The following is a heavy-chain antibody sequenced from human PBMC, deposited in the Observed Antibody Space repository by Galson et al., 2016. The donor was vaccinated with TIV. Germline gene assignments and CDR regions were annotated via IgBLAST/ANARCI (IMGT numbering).Heavy chain of an antibody. CDR2: INPDSGDT. CDR1: GYTFTGYY. J-gene: IGHJ6*02. D-gene: IGHD3-10*01. V-gene: IGHV1-2*02. CDR3: ARALNYGMDV. Sequence: SVKVSCKASGYTFTGYYMHWVRQAPGQGLEWMGWINPDSGDTNSAQEFQGRVTMTRDTSITTAYMDVSSLRPDDTAVYFRARALNYGMDVWGQGTTVTVSS.